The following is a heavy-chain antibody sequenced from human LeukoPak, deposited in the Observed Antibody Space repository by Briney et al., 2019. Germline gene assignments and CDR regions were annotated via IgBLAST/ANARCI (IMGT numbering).Heavy chain of an antibody. J-gene: IGHJ4*02. Sequence: SETLSLTCTVSGGSISSSSYYWGWIRQPPGKGLEWIGYIYHSGSTYYNPSLKSRVTISVDRSKNQFSLKLSSVTAADTAVYYCARGEGSSSHFDYWGQGTLVTVSS. CDR2: IYHSGST. D-gene: IGHD6-6*01. V-gene: IGHV4-39*07. CDR3: ARGEGSSSHFDY. CDR1: GGSISSSSYY.